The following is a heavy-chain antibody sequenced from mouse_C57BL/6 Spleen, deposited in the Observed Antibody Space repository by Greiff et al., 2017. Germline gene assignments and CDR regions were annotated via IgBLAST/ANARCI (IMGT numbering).Heavy chain of an antibody. CDR1: GYTFTDYY. Sequence: QVQLQQSGAELVRPGASVKLSCKASGYTFTDYYINWVKQRPGQGLEWIARIYPGSGNTYYNEKFKGKATLTAEKSSSTAYMQLSSLTSEDSAVYFCARSTTVVAHWYFDVWGTGTTVTVSS. J-gene: IGHJ1*03. CDR3: ARSTTVVAHWYFDV. V-gene: IGHV1-76*01. CDR2: IYPGSGNT. D-gene: IGHD1-1*01.